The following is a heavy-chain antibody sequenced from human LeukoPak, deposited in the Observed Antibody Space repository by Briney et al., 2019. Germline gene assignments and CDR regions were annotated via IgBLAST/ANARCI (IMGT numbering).Heavy chain of an antibody. CDR2: ITNGGGNT. CDR3: AKGATSAYFSPLDS. CDR1: GFTFSKYA. Sequence: GGSLRLSCGASGFTFSKYAISWVRQAPGKGLEWVSGITNGGGNTNYADSVKVRFTISRDNAKNTLYLQMDSLRAEDTAIYYCAKGATSAYFSPLDSWGQGTRVSVPS. J-gene: IGHJ4*02. V-gene: IGHV3-23*01. D-gene: IGHD3-22*01.